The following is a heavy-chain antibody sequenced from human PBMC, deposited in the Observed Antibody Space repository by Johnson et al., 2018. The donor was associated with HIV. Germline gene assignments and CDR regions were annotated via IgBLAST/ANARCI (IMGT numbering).Heavy chain of an antibody. Sequence: VQLVESGGGLIQPGGSLRLSCAASGFTVSSNYMSWVRQAPGKGLEWVSVIGSADDTNYAGSVKGRFTISRENTKNSLFLQMNRLRAEDTALYYCAKDLINSGIDPQAFDIWGQGTMVSVSS. CDR2: IGSADDT. CDR1: GFTVSSNY. D-gene: IGHD1-26*01. V-gene: IGHV3-53*01. J-gene: IGHJ3*02. CDR3: AKDLINSGIDPQAFDI.